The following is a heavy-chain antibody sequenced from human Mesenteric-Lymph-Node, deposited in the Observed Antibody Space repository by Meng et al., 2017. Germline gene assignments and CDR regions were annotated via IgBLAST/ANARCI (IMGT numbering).Heavy chain of an antibody. CDR2: ISWDGGST. Sequence: GGSLRLSCAASGFTFDDYTMHWVRQAPGKGLEWVSLISWDGGSTYYADSVKGRFTISRDNSKNTLYLQMNSLRAEDTAVYYCARDRSGIAVAGTDYWGQGTLVTV. J-gene: IGHJ4*02. V-gene: IGHV3-43*01. CDR1: GFTFDDYT. D-gene: IGHD6-19*01. CDR3: ARDRSGIAVAGTDY.